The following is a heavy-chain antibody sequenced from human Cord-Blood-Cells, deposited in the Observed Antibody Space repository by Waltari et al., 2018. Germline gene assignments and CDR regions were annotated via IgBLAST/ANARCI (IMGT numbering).Heavy chain of an antibody. CDR1: GGSISSSSYY. J-gene: IGHJ4*02. D-gene: IGHD6-13*01. CDR3: ARHLDRAAAGIDY. V-gene: IGHV4-39*01. CDR2: IYYSGRT. Sequence: QLQLQESGPGLVKPSENLSLTCTVPGGSISSSSYYWGWTRQPPGKGLEWIGSIYYSGRTYDNPSLKSRVTISVDTSKNQFSLKLSSVTAADTAVYYCARHLDRAAAGIDYWGQGTLVTVSS.